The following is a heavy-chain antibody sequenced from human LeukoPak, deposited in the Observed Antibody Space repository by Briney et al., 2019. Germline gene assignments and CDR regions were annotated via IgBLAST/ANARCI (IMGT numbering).Heavy chain of an antibody. D-gene: IGHD4-23*01. CDR2: ISWNSGSI. V-gene: IGHV3-9*03. Sequence: GGSLRLSCAASGFTFDDYAMHWVRQAPGRGLEWVSGISWNSGSIGYADSVKGRFTISRDNAKNSLYLQMNSLRAEDMALYCCAKKGQLHDAFDIWGQGTMVTVSS. CDR1: GFTFDDYA. J-gene: IGHJ3*02. CDR3: AKKGQLHDAFDI.